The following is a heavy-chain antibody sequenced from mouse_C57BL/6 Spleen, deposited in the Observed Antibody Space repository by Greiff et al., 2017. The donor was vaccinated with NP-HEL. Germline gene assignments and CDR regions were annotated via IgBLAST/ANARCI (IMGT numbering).Heavy chain of an antibody. D-gene: IGHD1-1*01. CDR3: ARRPYGSSFHWYFDV. CDR2: ISNLAYSI. J-gene: IGHJ1*03. V-gene: IGHV5-15*01. CDR1: GFTFSDYG. Sequence: EVNVVESGGGLVQPGGSLKLSCAASGFTFSDYGMAWVRQAPRKGPEWVAFISNLAYSIYYADTVTGRFTISRENAKNTLYLEMSSLRSEDTAMYYCARRPYGSSFHWYFDVWGTGTTVTVSS.